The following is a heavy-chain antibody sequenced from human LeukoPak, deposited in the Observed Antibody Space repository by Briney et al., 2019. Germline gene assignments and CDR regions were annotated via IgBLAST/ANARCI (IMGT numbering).Heavy chain of an antibody. CDR2: ISGGSNYI. CDR1: GFTFSTYT. CDR3: ARGRRTFDY. J-gene: IGHJ4*02. D-gene: IGHD3/OR15-3a*01. V-gene: IGHV3-21*01. Sequence: GGSLRLSCAASGFTFSTYTVNWVRQAPGKGLEWVSSISGGSNYIYYADSVKGRCTISRDNAKNSLYLQMNSLRAEDTAVYYCARGRRTFDYWGQGTLVTVSS.